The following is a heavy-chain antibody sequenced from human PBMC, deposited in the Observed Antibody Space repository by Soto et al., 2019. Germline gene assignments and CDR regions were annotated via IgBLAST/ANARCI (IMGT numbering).Heavy chain of an antibody. D-gene: IGHD7-27*01. Sequence: GGSLRLSCAASGFTFSSYSMNWVRQAPGKGLEWVSYISSSSSTIYYADTVKGRFTISRDNAKNSLYLKMNSLRDEDTAVYFCARYRTTNWGSPYYYYYMDVWGKGTTVTVSS. CDR3: ARYRTTNWGSPYYYYYMDV. V-gene: IGHV3-48*02. CDR1: GFTFSSYS. J-gene: IGHJ6*03. CDR2: ISSSSSTI.